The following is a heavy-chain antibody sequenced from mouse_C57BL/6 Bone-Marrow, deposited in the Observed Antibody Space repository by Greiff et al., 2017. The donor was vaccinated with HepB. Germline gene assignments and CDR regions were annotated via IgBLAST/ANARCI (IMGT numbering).Heavy chain of an antibody. CDR1: GYTFTSYW. V-gene: IGHV1-64*01. Sequence: QVQLQQPGAELVKPGASVKLSCKASGYTFTSYWMHWVKQRPGQGLEWIGMIHPNSGSTNYNEKFKSKATLTVDKSSSTAYMQLSSLTSEDSAVYYCARPGDGRFARYWYFDVWGTGTTVTVSS. J-gene: IGHJ1*03. CDR2: IHPNSGST. CDR3: ARPGDGRFARYWYFDV. D-gene: IGHD2-3*01.